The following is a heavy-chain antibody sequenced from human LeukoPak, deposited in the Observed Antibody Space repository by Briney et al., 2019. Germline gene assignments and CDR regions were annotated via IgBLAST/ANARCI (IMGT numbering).Heavy chain of an antibody. V-gene: IGHV3-23*01. CDR3: AKDRRQSSNFGFHFEF. D-gene: IGHD3-3*02. Sequence: GGSLRLSCVASGFTFSSFAMSWVRQAPGKGLEWVASAGGGGDSTNYADSVKGRFTISRESSNNMVYLQMNSVRVEDTATYYCAKDRRQSSNFGFHFEFWGQGALVTVSS. CDR1: GFTFSSFA. CDR2: AGGGGDST. J-gene: IGHJ4*02.